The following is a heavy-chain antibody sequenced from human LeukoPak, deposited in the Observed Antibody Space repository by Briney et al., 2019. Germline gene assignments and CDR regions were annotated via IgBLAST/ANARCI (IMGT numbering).Heavy chain of an antibody. Sequence: ASVTVSCPGSGYRFTNYDIKWLRQPTGLGGAWVGWMNPNSGNTGYAQKFQGRVNITRNTSISTAYMELSSLRSEDTAVYYCARGNRYCSGGSCYSHYYYYMDVWGKGTTVTVSS. D-gene: IGHD2-15*01. CDR2: MNPNSGNT. V-gene: IGHV1-8*01. J-gene: IGHJ6*03. CDR1: GYRFTNYD. CDR3: ARGNRYCSGGSCYSHYYYYMDV.